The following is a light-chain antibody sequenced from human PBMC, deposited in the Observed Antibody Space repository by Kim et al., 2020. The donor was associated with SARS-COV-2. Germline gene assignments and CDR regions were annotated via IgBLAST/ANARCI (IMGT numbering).Light chain of an antibody. Sequence: DIQMTQSPSTLSASVGDRVTITCRASQTISSWLAWYQQKPGKAPKVLIYQAFKLESGVPSRFSGSGSGTEFTLTISSLQSEDSAVYYCQQYNDWPLITFGGGTKVDIK. CDR1: QTISSW. J-gene: IGKJ4*01. CDR2: QAF. CDR3: QQYNDWPLIT. V-gene: IGKV1-5*03.